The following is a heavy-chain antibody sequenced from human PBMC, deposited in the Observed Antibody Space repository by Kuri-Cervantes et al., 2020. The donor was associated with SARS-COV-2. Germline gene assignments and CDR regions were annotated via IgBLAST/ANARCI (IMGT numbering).Heavy chain of an antibody. CDR3: ARAPDPRSSTIRAEDY. V-gene: IGHV3-21*01. CDR1: GFTFSSYS. D-gene: IGHD2-2*01. Sequence: GGSLRLSCAASGFTFSSYSMNWVRQAPGKGLEWVSSISSSSSYIYYADSVKGRFTISRDNAKNSLYLQMNSLRAEDTAVYYCARAPDPRSSTIRAEDYWGQGTLVTVSS. J-gene: IGHJ4*02. CDR2: ISSSSSYI.